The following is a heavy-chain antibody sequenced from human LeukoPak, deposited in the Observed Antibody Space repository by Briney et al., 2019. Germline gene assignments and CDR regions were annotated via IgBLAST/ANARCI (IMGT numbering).Heavy chain of an antibody. J-gene: IGHJ4*02. CDR3: ARGGYSSSWYHFDY. D-gene: IGHD6-13*01. V-gene: IGHV3-53*01. Sequence: GGSLRLSCAASGGTVSSSYMSWVRQAPAQGLEWVSVIYSGGTTNYADSVKGRFTISRDNAKNTQFLQMNSLRAEDTAVYYCARGGYSSSWYHFDYWGQGTLVTVSS. CDR1: GGTVSSSY. CDR2: IYSGGTT.